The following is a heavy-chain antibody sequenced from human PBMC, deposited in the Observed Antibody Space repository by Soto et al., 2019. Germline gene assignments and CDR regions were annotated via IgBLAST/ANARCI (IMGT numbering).Heavy chain of an antibody. CDR2: IIPILGIA. V-gene: IGHV1-69*04. J-gene: IGHJ4*02. CDR3: AREEGHYDILTGYSYYFDY. CDR1: GGTFSSYT. Sequence: GASVKVSCKASGGTFSSYTISWVRQAPGQGLEWMGRIIPILGIANYAQKFQGRVTITADKSTSTAYMELSSLRSEDTAVYYCAREEGHYDILTGYSYYFDYWGQGTLVTVSS. D-gene: IGHD3-9*01.